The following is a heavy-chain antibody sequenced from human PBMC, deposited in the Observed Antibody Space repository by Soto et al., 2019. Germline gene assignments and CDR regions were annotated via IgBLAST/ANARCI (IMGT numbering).Heavy chain of an antibody. CDR2: TYYRSKWYN. CDR1: GDSVSSNSAA. Sequence: PSQTLSLPCALSGDSVSSNSAAWNWIRQSPSRGLEWLGRTYYRSKWYNDYAVSVKSRITINPDTSKNQFSLQLNSVTPEDTAVYYCARDRIAVADHYYYYGMDVWGQGTTVTVSS. D-gene: IGHD6-19*01. CDR3: ARDRIAVADHYYYYGMDV. J-gene: IGHJ6*02. V-gene: IGHV6-1*01.